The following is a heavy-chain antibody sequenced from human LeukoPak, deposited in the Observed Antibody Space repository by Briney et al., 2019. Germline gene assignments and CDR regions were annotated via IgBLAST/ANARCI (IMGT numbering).Heavy chain of an antibody. V-gene: IGHV3-11*01. J-gene: IGHJ6*02. CDR3: ARVLRYCSGGSCYSSSYYYGMDV. D-gene: IGHD2-15*01. CDR2: ISSSGSTI. Sequence: GGSLRLSCAASGFTFSDYYMSWIRQAPGKGLEWVSYISSSGSTIYYADSVKGLFTICRDNAKNSLYLQMISLRAEDTAVYYCARVLRYCSGGSCYSSSYYYGMDVWGQGTTVTVSS. CDR1: GFTFSDYY.